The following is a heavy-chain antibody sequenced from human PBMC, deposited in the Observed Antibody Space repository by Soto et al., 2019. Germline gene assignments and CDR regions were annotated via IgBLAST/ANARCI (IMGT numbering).Heavy chain of an antibody. CDR1: GGSISSGDYY. J-gene: IGHJ6*02. CDR2: IYYSGST. CDR3: ARDRYYDSSGSYYYYGMDV. D-gene: IGHD3-22*01. Sequence: QVQLQESGPGLVKPSQTLSLTCTVSGGSISSGDYYWSWIRQPPGKGLECIGYIYYSGSTYYNPSLQSRVTISVDTSKNQFSLKLSSVTAADTAVYYCARDRYYDSSGSYYYYGMDVWGQGTTVTVSS. V-gene: IGHV4-30-4*01.